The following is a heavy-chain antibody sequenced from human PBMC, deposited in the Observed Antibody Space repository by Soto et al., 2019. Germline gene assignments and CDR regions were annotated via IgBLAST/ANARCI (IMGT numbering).Heavy chain of an antibody. CDR3: GGVEYYSYCGMDV. CDR1: GGSISSYY. CDR2: IYYSGST. J-gene: IGHJ6*04. Sequence: SETLSLTCTVSGGSISSYYWSWIRQPPGKGLEWIGYIYYSGSTNYNPSLKSRVTISVDTSKNQFSLKLSSVTAADTAVYCWGGVEYYSYCGMDVGGKGTRVPAST. V-gene: IGHV4-59*01. D-gene: IGHD1-1*01.